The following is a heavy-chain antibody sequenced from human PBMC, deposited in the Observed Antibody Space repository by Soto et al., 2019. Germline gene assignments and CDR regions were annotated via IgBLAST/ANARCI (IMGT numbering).Heavy chain of an antibody. CDR3: AKNWNWGSLVH. V-gene: IGHV4-59*08. J-gene: IGHJ4*02. D-gene: IGHD7-27*01. CDR1: GDSISTDY. Sequence: PSETLSLTCTVSGDSISTDYWSWVGQSPGKGLEWIGFIYYGGSTNYNPSLKSRVTISVDTPKNQFSLKLSSVTAADTAVYYCAKNWNWGSLVHWGQGTLVTVSS. CDR2: IYYGGST.